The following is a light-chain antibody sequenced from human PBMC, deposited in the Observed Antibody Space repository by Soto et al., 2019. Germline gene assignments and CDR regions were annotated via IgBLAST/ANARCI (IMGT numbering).Light chain of an antibody. CDR3: QQYVTLPT. CDR1: QDISNY. Sequence: DLQMTQSPSSLSASVGDRVTITCQASQDISNYLNWYQQKPGKATKLLIYDAYNLYTGVPSRFSGSGSVTDFTFTISSLLPEDIETYYCQQYVTLPTCCLGTKVDIK. V-gene: IGKV1-33*01. CDR2: DAY. J-gene: IGKJ3*01.